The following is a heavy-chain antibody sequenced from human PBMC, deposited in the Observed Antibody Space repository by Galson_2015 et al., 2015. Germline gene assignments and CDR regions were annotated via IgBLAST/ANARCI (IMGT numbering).Heavy chain of an antibody. J-gene: IGHJ6*02. CDR3: ARDQGVEPTVVVLVPAVIHIGMDF. D-gene: IGHD2-2*02. V-gene: IGHV3-30-3*01. CDR2: ISYDGSNK. Sequence: SLRLSCAASGFTFSSYAMHWVRQAPGKGLEWVAAISYDGSNKYYADSVKGRFTISRDNSKNTLYLQMNSLRAEDTAVYYCARDQGVEPTVVVLVPAVIHIGMDFWAQGIPVPVS. CDR1: GFTFSSYA.